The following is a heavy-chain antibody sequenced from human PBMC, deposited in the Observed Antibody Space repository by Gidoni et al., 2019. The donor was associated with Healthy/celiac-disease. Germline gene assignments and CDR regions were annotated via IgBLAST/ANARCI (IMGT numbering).Heavy chain of an antibody. CDR3: ARDQDSYFDY. J-gene: IGHJ4*02. CDR1: GFTFSSYA. CDR2: ISYDGSNN. V-gene: IGHV3-30-3*01. Sequence: QVQLVESGGGVVQPGRSLRLSCAASGFTFSSYAMHWVRQAPGKGLEWVAVISYDGSNNYYADSVKGRFTISRDNSKNTLYLQMNSLRAEDTAVYYCARDQDSYFDYWGQGTLVTVSS.